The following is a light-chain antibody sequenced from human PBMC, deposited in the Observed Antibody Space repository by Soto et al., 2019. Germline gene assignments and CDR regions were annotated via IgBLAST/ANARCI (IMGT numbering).Light chain of an antibody. CDR3: LQYNNYWT. Sequence: DIQMTQSPSTLFASVGDRVTITCRASQSISSWLAWYQQKPGKAPKLLIYKASTLESGVPSRFSGSGSETEFTLTISSLQRDDFATYYCLQYNNYWTFGQGTKVDIK. J-gene: IGKJ1*01. V-gene: IGKV1-5*03. CDR1: QSISSW. CDR2: KAS.